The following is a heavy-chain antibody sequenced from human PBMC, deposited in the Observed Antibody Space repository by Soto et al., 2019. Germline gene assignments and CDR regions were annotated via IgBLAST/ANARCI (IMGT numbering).Heavy chain of an antibody. CDR3: NGYGY. CDR1: GFSVTANY. J-gene: IGHJ4*02. CDR2: IYSGGST. Sequence: EVQVVESGGGLIQPGGSLRLSCEVSGFSVTANYMSWVRQAPEKGLEWVSVIYSGGSTYYVDSVKGRFSISRDISKNTLYLQMNGLRAGHTAVYYCNGYGYWGQGTLVTVSS. D-gene: IGHD5-12*01. V-gene: IGHV3-53*01.